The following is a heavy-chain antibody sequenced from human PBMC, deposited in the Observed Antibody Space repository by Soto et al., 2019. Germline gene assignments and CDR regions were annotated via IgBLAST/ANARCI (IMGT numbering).Heavy chain of an antibody. Sequence: QVQLVQSGAEVKKPGSSVKVSCKASGGTFSSYAISWVRQAPGQGLEWMGGIIPIFGTANYAQKFQGRVTITAHESTSTAYMELSSLSSEAPAVSYCPTDSGSLKRFDPWGHGTLVTVSS. J-gene: IGHJ5*02. D-gene: IGHD6-19*01. CDR3: PTDSGSLKRFDP. CDR1: GGTFSSYA. CDR2: IIPIFGTA. V-gene: IGHV1-69*12.